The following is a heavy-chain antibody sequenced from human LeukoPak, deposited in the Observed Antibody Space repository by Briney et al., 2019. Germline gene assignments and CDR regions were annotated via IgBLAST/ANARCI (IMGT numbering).Heavy chain of an antibody. Sequence: GRSLRLSCAASGFKFDNYAMHWVRQAPGKGLEWVSSISWNSDIIAYADSVKGRFTISRDNAKNSLYLQMNSLRAEDTAVYYCARFIAAPYYFDYWGRGTLVTVSS. J-gene: IGHJ4*02. V-gene: IGHV3-9*01. CDR2: ISWNSDII. CDR1: GFKFDNYA. D-gene: IGHD6-13*01. CDR3: ARFIAAPYYFDY.